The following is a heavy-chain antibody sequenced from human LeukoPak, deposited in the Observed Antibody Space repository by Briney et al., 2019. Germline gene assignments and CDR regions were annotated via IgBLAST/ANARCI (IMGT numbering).Heavy chain of an antibody. CDR3: AKDAPKWGDSYFDY. J-gene: IGHJ4*02. V-gene: IGHV3-33*06. CDR2: IWYDGSNK. D-gene: IGHD2-21*02. CDR1: GFTFSSYG. Sequence: PGGSLRLSCAASGFTFSSYGMHWVRQAPGKGLEWVAVIWYDGSNKYYADSVKGRFTISRDNSKNTLYLQMNSLRAEDTAVYYCAKDAPKWGDSYFDYWGQGTLVTVSS.